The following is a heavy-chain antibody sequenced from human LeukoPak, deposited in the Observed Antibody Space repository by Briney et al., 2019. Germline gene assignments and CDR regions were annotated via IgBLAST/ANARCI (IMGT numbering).Heavy chain of an antibody. J-gene: IGHJ4*02. V-gene: IGHV3-74*01. CDR3: LRDLNWSLDL. D-gene: IGHD1-20*01. Sequence: PGGSLRLSCAASGFTFSNYMMHWVRQAPGKGLVWVSRIKSDGITITYADSVKGRFTISRDNAKNTLYLQMNSLRAEDTAVYYCLRDLNWSLDLWGQGTLVTVSS. CDR2: IKSDGITI. CDR1: GFTFSNYM.